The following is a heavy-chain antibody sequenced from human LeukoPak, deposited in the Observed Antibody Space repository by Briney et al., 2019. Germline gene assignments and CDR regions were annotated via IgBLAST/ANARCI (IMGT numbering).Heavy chain of an antibody. D-gene: IGHD1-20*01. CDR3: ARRVTGTETLDY. CDR1: GGSISSSSYY. V-gene: IGHV4-39*01. Sequence: PSETLSLTCTVSGGSISSSSYYWGWIRQPPGKGLEWIGSIYYSGSTYYNPSLKSRVTISVGTSKNQFSLKLSSVTAADTAVYYCARRVTGTETLDYWGQGTLVTVSS. CDR2: IYYSGST. J-gene: IGHJ4*02.